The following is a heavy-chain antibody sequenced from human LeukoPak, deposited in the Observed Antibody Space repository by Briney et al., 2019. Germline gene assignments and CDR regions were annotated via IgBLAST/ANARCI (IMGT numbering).Heavy chain of an antibody. J-gene: IGHJ4*02. Sequence: GGSLRLSCAASGFTFSSYGMNWVRQAPGKGLEWVSSISSSSSYIYYADSVKGRFTISRDNAKNSLYLQMNSLRAEDTAVYYCARMSAVAGYPFDYWGQGTLVTVSS. CDR2: ISSSSSYI. D-gene: IGHD6-19*01. CDR3: ARMSAVAGYPFDY. CDR1: GFTFSSYG. V-gene: IGHV3-21*01.